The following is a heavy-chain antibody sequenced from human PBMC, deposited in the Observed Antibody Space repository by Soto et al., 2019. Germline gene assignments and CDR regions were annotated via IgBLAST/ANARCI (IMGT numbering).Heavy chain of an antibody. D-gene: IGHD2-15*01. CDR1: EFTFSNFG. V-gene: IGHV3-33*01. CDR3: ARVDVVVAADAFDI. CDR2: IYYDGSNE. Sequence: QVQLVKSGGGVVQPGRSLRLSCAASEFTFSNFGMHWVRQAPGKGLEWVAVIYYDGSNEYYADSVKGRFTISRDNSKNTLYLRMNSLRAEDTAVYYCARVDVVVAADAFDIWGQGTMVTVSS. J-gene: IGHJ3*02.